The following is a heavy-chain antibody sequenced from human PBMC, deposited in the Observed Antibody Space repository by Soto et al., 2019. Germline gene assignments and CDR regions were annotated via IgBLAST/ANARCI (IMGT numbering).Heavy chain of an antibody. J-gene: IGHJ6*02. Sequence: PGGSLRLSCAASGFTFSSYAMHWVRQAPGKGLEWVAVISYDGSNKYYADSVKGRFTISRDNSKNTLYLQMNSLRAEDTAVYYCARDGRRKGGIAVAEYYYYYGMDVWGQGTTVTVSS. CDR1: GFTFSSYA. CDR3: ARDGRRKGGIAVAEYYYYYGMDV. D-gene: IGHD6-19*01. CDR2: ISYDGSNK. V-gene: IGHV3-30-3*01.